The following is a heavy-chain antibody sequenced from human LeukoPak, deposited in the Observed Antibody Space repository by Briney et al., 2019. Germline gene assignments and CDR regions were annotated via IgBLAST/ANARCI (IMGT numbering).Heavy chain of an antibody. CDR2: ISSSGSTI. CDR3: AGENYRGDFDY. V-gene: IGHV3-11*01. CDR1: GFTFSDYY. D-gene: IGHD1-7*01. J-gene: IGHJ4*02. Sequence: PGGSLRLSCAASGFTFSDYYMSWIRQAPGKGLEWVSYISSSGSTIYYADSVKGRFAISRDNAKNSLYLQMNSLRAEDTAVYYCAGENYRGDFDYWGQGTLVTVSS.